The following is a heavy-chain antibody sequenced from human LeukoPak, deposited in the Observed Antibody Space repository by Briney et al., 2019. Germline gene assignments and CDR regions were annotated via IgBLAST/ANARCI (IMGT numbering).Heavy chain of an antibody. CDR3: AKEIWPTVTTPGWTYFDY. CDR2: ISGSSYYI. Sequence: PGGSLRLSCTASGFTFTSYTMNWVRQAPGKGLEWVSSISGSSYYIYYADSVKGRFTISRDNSKNTLYLQMNSLRAEDTAVYYCAKEIWPTVTTPGWTYFDYWGQGALVTVSS. V-gene: IGHV3-21*01. J-gene: IGHJ4*02. CDR1: GFTFTSYT. D-gene: IGHD4-17*01.